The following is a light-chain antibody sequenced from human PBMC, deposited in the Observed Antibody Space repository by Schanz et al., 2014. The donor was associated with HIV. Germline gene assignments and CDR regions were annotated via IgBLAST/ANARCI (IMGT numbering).Light chain of an antibody. CDR1: QYVSGSY. CDR3: QQYGGSPT. V-gene: IGKV3D-20*01. CDR2: DAS. Sequence: EIVMTQSPATLSVSPGERATLSCGASQYVSGSYVAWYQQKPGLAPRLLIYDASTRAAGIPDRFSGSGSGSTFTLIISRLEPADIAVYYCQQYGGSPTFGQGTKVEIK. J-gene: IGKJ1*01.